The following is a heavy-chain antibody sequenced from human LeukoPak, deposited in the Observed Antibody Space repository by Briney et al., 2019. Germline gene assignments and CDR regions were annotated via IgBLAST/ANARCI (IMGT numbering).Heavy chain of an antibody. V-gene: IGHV3-23*01. Sequence: GGSLRLSCVVSGFSFSNYAMTWVRQAPGKGLEWLSAITGDGVYTNYADSVKGRFTISRDNSKNTFYLQMSSLGAGDTAVYYCAKRYATSSGHFDYWGQGTLVTVSS. D-gene: IGHD3-22*01. CDR3: AKRYATSSGHFDY. CDR1: GFSFSNYA. CDR2: ITGDGVYT. J-gene: IGHJ4*02.